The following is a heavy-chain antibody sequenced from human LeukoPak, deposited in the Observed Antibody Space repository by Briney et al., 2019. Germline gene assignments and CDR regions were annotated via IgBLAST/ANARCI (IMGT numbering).Heavy chain of an antibody. J-gene: IGHJ6*03. CDR3: AREGFSGDFYYYMDV. V-gene: IGHV3-23*01. CDR2: ISGSGGST. CDR1: GFTFSSYG. Sequence: PGGTLRLSCAASGFTFSSYGMSWVRQAPGKGLEWVSAISGSGGSTYYADSVKGRFTISRDNSKNTLYLQMNSLRAEDTALYYCAREGFSGDFYYYMDVWGKGTTVTVSS. D-gene: IGHD3-10*01.